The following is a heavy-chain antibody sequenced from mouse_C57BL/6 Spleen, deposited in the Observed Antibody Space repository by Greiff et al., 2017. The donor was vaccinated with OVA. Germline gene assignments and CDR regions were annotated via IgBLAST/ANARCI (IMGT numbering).Heavy chain of an antibody. D-gene: IGHD4-1*01. CDR3: ARTGTLFDY. Sequence: EVMLVESGGDLVKPGGSLKLSCAASGFTFSSYGMSWVRQTPDKRLEWVATISSGGSYTYYPDSVKGRFTISRDNAKNTLYLQMSSLKSEDTAMYYCARTGTLFDYWGQGTTLTVSS. V-gene: IGHV5-6*01. CDR2: ISSGGSYT. CDR1: GFTFSSYG. J-gene: IGHJ2*01.